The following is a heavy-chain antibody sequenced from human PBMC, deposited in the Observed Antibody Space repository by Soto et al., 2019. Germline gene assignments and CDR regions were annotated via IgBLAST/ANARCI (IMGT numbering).Heavy chain of an antibody. CDR2: INHSGST. CDR1: GGSFSGYY. V-gene: IGHV4-34*01. Sequence: SETLSLTCAVYGGSFSGYYWSWIRQPPGKGLEWIGEINHSGSTNYNPSLKSRVTISVDTSKNQFSLKLSSVTAADTAVYYCARSRRPSPYYYGFPIYGMDVWGQGTTVTVSS. D-gene: IGHD3-10*01. CDR3: ARSRRPSPYYYGFPIYGMDV. J-gene: IGHJ6*02.